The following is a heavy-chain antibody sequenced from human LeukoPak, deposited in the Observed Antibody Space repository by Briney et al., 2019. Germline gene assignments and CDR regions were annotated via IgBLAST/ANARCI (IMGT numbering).Heavy chain of an antibody. CDR1: GFTFSSYA. Sequence: GGSLRLSCAASGFTFSSYAMSWVRQAPGKGLEWVGRIKSKTDGGTTDYAAPVKGRFTISRDDSKNTLYLQMNSLKTEDTAVYYCTTDRVLLWFGELYWGQGTLVTVSS. J-gene: IGHJ4*02. V-gene: IGHV3-15*01. CDR3: TTDRVLLWFGELY. D-gene: IGHD3-10*01. CDR2: IKSKTDGGTT.